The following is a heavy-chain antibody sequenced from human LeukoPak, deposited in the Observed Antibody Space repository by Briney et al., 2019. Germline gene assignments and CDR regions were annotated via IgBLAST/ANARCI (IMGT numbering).Heavy chain of an antibody. Sequence: GGSLRLSCAASGFTFSSYGMHWVRQAPGKGLEWVAFIRYDGSNKYYADSVKGRFTISRDNSKNTLYLQMNSLRAEDTAVYYCANSKKGIAVAGVLGYWGQGTLVTVSS. CDR3: ANSKKGIAVAGVLGY. CDR2: IRYDGSNK. D-gene: IGHD6-19*01. V-gene: IGHV3-30*02. J-gene: IGHJ4*02. CDR1: GFTFSSYG.